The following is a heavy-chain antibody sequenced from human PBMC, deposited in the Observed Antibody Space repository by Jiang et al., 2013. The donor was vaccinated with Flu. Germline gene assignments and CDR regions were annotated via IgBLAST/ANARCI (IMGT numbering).Heavy chain of an antibody. D-gene: IGHD2-15*01. CDR3: ARMPGYDPIEVVNPDGFDI. CDR1: GYTFSNYG. Sequence: GAEVKKPGASVKVSCKASGYTFSNYGSSWVRQAPGQGLEWMGWISAYNGHTNYAQKFQGRVTMTTDTSTSTAYMELTSLRSDDTAVYYCARMPGYDPIEVVNPDGFDIWGQGTTVTVSS. CDR2: ISAYNGHT. V-gene: IGHV1-18*01. J-gene: IGHJ3*02.